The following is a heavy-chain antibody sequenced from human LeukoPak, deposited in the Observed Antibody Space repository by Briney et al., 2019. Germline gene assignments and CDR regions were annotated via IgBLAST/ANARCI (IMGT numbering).Heavy chain of an antibody. Sequence: ASVKVSCKASGYTFTSYDINGVRQATGQGLEWMGWMNPNSGNTGYAQKFKGRVTMTRNTSISTAYMELSRLRSEDTAVYYCARDYSSGWYNWFDPWGQGTLVTVSS. CDR3: ARDYSSGWYNWFDP. D-gene: IGHD6-19*01. J-gene: IGHJ5*02. V-gene: IGHV1-8*01. CDR1: GYTFTSYD. CDR2: MNPNSGNT.